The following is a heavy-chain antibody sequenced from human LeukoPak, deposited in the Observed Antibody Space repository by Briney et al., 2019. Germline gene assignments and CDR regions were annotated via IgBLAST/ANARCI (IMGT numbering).Heavy chain of an antibody. J-gene: IGHJ4*02. CDR2: IIPIFGTA. D-gene: IGHD1-26*01. V-gene: IGHV1-69*13. CDR1: GGTFSSYA. CDR3: ARDREVGATTFDY. Sequence: PVKVSCKASGGTFSSYAISWVRQAPGQGLEWMGGIIPIFGTANYAQKFQGRVTITADESTRTAYMELSSLRSEDTAVYYCARDREVGATTFDYWGQGTLVTVSS.